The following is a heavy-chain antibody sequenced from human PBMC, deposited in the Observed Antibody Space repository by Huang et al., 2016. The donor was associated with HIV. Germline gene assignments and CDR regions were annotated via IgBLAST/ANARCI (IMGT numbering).Heavy chain of an antibody. CDR3: ARASWYEPRSWYFGL. D-gene: IGHD6-13*01. CDR2: INDNGYT. V-gene: IGHV4-34*01. J-gene: IGHJ2*01. Sequence: QVQLQQWGAGLLKPSETLSLTCAVSGGSVSGHYWSWLRQPPGKGLEWIAEINDNGYTNYNPSLKSRVTISVHTSRNQFSLKLNSVTAADAAVYYCARASWYEPRSWYFGLWGRGTLVTVSS. CDR1: GGSVSGHY.